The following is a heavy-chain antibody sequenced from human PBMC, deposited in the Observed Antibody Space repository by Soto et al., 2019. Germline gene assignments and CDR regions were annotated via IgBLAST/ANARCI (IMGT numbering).Heavy chain of an antibody. V-gene: IGHV1-46*01. Sequence: QVQLMQSGTEVKEPGASVNLSCKASGYTFSSSYIHWVRQAPGQGLEWMGIMNPSGDRTNYAQNFQGRVTMTRDTATSTVYMEVSSLRSEDTAVYYCARGRGYSGDDLQEDGFDIWGQGTMVTVS. D-gene: IGHD5-12*01. J-gene: IGHJ3*02. CDR1: GYTFSSSY. CDR2: MNPSGDRT. CDR3: ARGRGYSGDDLQEDGFDI.